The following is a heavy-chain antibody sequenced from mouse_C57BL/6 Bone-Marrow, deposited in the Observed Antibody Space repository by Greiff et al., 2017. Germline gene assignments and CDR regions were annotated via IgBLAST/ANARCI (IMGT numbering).Heavy chain of an antibody. CDR3: AREGLRRAMDD. CDR2: IYPGDGDT. D-gene: IGHD2-4*01. Sequence: VQLQESGPELVKPGASVKISCKASGYAFSSSWMNWVKQRPGKGLEWIGRIYPGDGDTNYNGKFKGKATLTADKSSSTAYMQLSSLTSEDSAVYFCAREGLRRAMDDWGQGTSVTVSS. V-gene: IGHV1-82*01. J-gene: IGHJ4*01. CDR1: GYAFSSSW.